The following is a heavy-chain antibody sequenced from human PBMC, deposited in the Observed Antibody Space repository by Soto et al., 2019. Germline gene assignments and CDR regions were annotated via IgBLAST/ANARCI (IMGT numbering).Heavy chain of an antibody. V-gene: IGHV3-23*01. CDR2: ISGSGDIT. J-gene: IGHJ4*02. Sequence: EVQLLESGGGLVQPGGSLRLSCAASGFTFSSYAMSWVRQAPGKGLEWVSVISGSGDITYYADSVKGRFTISRDNSKNTLYLHMNSLTVEDTAEYFCAKGSTRGYRSNWGRSHFDYWGQGTLVTVSS. D-gene: IGHD6-13*01. CDR1: GFTFSSYA. CDR3: AKGSTRGYRSNWGRSHFDY.